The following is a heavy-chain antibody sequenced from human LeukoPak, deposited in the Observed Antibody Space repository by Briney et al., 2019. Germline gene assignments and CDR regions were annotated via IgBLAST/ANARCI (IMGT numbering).Heavy chain of an antibody. V-gene: IGHV4-34*01. Sequence: SETLSLTCAVYGGSFSGYYWSWIRQPPGKGLGWIGEINHSGSTNYNPSLKSRVTISVDTSKNQFSLKLSSATAADTAVYYCARVVWFGTRFDYWGQGTLVTVSS. CDR2: INHSGST. J-gene: IGHJ4*02. CDR3: ARVVWFGTRFDY. D-gene: IGHD3-10*01. CDR1: GGSFSGYY.